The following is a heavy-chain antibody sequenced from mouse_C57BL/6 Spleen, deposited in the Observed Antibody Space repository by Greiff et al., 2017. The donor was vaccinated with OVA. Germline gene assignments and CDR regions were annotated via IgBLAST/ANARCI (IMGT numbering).Heavy chain of an antibody. J-gene: IGHJ2*01. Sequence: EVKLVESGEGLVKPGGSLKLSCAASGFTFSSYAMSWVRQTPEKRLEWVAYISSGGDYIYYADTVKGRFTISRDNARNTLYLQMSSLKSEDTAMYYCTRVGYYSYYFDYWGQGTTLTVSS. CDR3: TRVGYYSYYFDY. CDR2: ISSGGDYI. CDR1: GFTFSSYA. V-gene: IGHV5-9-1*02. D-gene: IGHD2-3*01.